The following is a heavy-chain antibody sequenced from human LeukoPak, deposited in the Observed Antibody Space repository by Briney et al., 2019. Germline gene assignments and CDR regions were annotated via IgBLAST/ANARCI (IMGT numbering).Heavy chain of an antibody. J-gene: IGHJ3*02. Sequence: GASVKVSCKASGGTFSSYAISWVRQAPGQGLEWMGGIIPIFGTANYAQKFQGRVTITADESTSTAYMELSSLRSEDTAVYYCARDSLVAVAATGGAFDIWGQGTMVTVSS. CDR1: GGTFSSYA. V-gene: IGHV1-69*01. D-gene: IGHD6-19*01. CDR3: ARDSLVAVAATGGAFDI. CDR2: IIPIFGTA.